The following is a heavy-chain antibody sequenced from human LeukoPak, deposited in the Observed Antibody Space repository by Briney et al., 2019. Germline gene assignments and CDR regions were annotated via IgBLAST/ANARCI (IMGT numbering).Heavy chain of an antibody. CDR3: ARVVECSSTSCYTSNAFDI. Sequence: ASVKVSXKASGYTFTGYYMHWVRQAPGQGLEWMGWINPNSGGTNYAQKFQGRVTMTRDTSISTAYMELSRLRSDDTAVYYCARVVECSSTSCYTSNAFDIWGQGTMVTVSS. D-gene: IGHD2-2*02. V-gene: IGHV1-2*02. CDR1: GYTFTGYY. J-gene: IGHJ3*02. CDR2: INPNSGGT.